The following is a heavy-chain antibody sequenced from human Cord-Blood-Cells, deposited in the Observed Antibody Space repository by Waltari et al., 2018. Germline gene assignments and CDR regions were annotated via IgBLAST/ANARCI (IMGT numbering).Heavy chain of an antibody. D-gene: IGHD3-22*01. Sequence: EVQLLESGGGLVQPGGSLRLSCAASGFTFSSYAMSWVRQAPGKGVEWVSAISGSGGSTYNADAVKGRFTISRDNSKNTLYLQMNSLRAEDTAVYYCAKQSITMIVVVITRGYFDYWGQGTLVTVSS. CDR2: ISGSGGST. CDR1: GFTFSSYA. V-gene: IGHV3-23*01. J-gene: IGHJ4*02. CDR3: AKQSITMIVVVITRGYFDY.